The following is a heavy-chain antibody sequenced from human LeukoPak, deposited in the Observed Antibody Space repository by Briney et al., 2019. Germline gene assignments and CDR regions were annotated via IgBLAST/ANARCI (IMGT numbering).Heavy chain of an antibody. CDR3: AREVVSLGELSLPDY. CDR1: GITISRSW. J-gene: IGHJ4*02. CDR2: IWYDGSNK. D-gene: IGHD3-16*02. Sequence: GGSLRLSCAASGITISRSWMHWVRQAPGKGLEWVAVIWYDGSNKYYADSVKGRFTISRDNSKNTLYLQMNSLRAEDTAVYYCAREVVSLGELSLPDYWGQGTLVTVSS. V-gene: IGHV3-33*08.